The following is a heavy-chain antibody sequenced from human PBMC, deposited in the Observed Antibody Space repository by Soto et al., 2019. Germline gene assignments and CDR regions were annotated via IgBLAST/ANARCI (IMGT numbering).Heavy chain of an antibody. Sequence: GESPKISCKGSGYSFTSYWIGWVRQMPGKGLEWMGIIYPGDSDTRYSPSFQGQVTISADKSISTAYLQWSSLKASDTAMYYCARTGTYYDILTGAPPRGMDVWGQGTTVTVS. CDR1: GYSFTSYW. CDR2: IYPGDSDT. CDR3: ARTGTYYDILTGAPPRGMDV. D-gene: IGHD3-9*01. J-gene: IGHJ6*02. V-gene: IGHV5-51*01.